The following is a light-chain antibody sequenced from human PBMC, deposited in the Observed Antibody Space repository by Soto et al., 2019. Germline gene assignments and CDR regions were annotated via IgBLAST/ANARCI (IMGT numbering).Light chain of an antibody. CDR1: QIISIS. CDR3: EQYNTWSLS. J-gene: IGKJ4*01. CDR2: GAS. Sequence: EIVMTQSPATLSVSPGERATLSCRASQIISISLAWYQQKPGQAPRLLIYGASTRATGIPATFSGSGSGTECTFTISSLQSEDFAIYYCEQYNTWSLSFGGWTKVEIK. V-gene: IGKV3-15*01.